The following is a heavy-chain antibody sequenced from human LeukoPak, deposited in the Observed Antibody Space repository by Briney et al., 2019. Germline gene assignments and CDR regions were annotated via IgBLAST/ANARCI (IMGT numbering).Heavy chain of an antibody. V-gene: IGHV4-59*08. J-gene: IGHJ4*02. CDR3: ARQPRITMVRGVINEYYFDY. CDR1: GGSISGYY. Sequence: PSETLSLTCTVSGGSISGYYWSWIRQPPGKGLEWIGLIHYTGTTNYNPSLKSRVTISLDTSKNQFSLNLSSVTAADTAVYYCARQPRITMVRGVINEYYFDYWGQGTLVTVSS. D-gene: IGHD3-10*01. CDR2: IHYTGTT.